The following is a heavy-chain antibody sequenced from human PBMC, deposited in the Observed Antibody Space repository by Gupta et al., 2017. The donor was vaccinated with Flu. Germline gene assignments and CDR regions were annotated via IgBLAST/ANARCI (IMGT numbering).Heavy chain of an antibody. J-gene: IGHJ4*02. D-gene: IGHD2-21*01. CDR3: AKVVVSPTCY. V-gene: IGHV3-23*01. Sequence: MNWVRQAPGKGLDWVSTISGSGYTYYADSVKGRFTISRDNSKNTLYLQMNSLRVEDTAVYYCAKVVVSPTCYWGQGTLVTVSS. CDR2: ISGSGYT.